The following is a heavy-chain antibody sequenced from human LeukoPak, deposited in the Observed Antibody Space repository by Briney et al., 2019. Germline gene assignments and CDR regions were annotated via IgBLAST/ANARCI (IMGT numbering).Heavy chain of an antibody. CDR3: ATDSPSRVDY. Sequence: GGSLRLSCAASGFTFSSYSMNWVRQAPGKGLEWVSSISSSGSLIYHADSVKGRFTISRDNPKNSLYLQMNSLRAEDTAVYYCATDSPSRVDYWGQGTLVTVSS. CDR1: GFTFSSYS. CDR2: ISSSGSLI. V-gene: IGHV3-21*01. J-gene: IGHJ4*02. D-gene: IGHD2-15*01.